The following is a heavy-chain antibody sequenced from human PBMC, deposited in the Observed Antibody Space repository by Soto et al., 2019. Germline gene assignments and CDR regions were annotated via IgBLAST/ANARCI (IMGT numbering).Heavy chain of an antibody. CDR3: ATSAYGFWSRLTYDF. J-gene: IGHJ4*02. Sequence: GASVRVSCKASGYTFTGYYMHWVRQAPGQGLEWMGWINPNSGGTNYAQKFQGRVTMTRDTSISTAYMELSRLRSDDTAVYYCATSAYGFWSRLTYDFWGQETLVTXS. V-gene: IGHV1-2*02. CDR1: GYTFTGYY. CDR2: INPNSGGT. D-gene: IGHD3-3*01.